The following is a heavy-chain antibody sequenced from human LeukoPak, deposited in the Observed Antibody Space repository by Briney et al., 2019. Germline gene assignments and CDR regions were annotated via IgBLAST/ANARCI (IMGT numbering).Heavy chain of an antibody. CDR3: ARAVSGRFDY. CDR1: GGSMSPYH. CDR2: IYYRGST. Sequence: SETLSLTCTVSGGSMSPYHWGWIRQPPGKGLEWTGYIYYRGSTNYNPSLKSRVTISVDTSKNQFSLELSSVTAADTAIYYCARAVSGRFDYWGQGTLVTVSS. D-gene: IGHD6-19*01. V-gene: IGHV4-59*08. J-gene: IGHJ4*02.